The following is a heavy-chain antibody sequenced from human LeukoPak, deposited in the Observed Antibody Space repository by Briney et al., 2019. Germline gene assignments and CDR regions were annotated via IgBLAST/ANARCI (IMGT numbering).Heavy chain of an antibody. CDR1: GGSFSGYY. D-gene: IGHD3-10*01. CDR2: IYTSGST. Sequence: SETLSLTCAVYGGSFSGYYWSWIRQPAGKGLEWIGRIYTSGSTNYNPSLKSRVTISVDTSKNQFSLKLSSVTAADTAVYYCAREAAARLWFGSYYYYYMDVWGKGTTVTISS. V-gene: IGHV4-4*07. CDR3: AREAAARLWFGSYYYYYMDV. J-gene: IGHJ6*03.